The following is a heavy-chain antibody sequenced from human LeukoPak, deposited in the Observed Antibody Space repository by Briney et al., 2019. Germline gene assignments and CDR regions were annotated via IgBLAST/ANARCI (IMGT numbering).Heavy chain of an antibody. D-gene: IGHD4-23*01. CDR3: AKSFAWLLVSDY. J-gene: IGHJ4*02. V-gene: IGHV3-30*02. CDR1: GFTFSSYG. Sequence: GGSLSLSCAASGFTFSSYGMHWVRQAPGKGLEWVAFIRYDGSNKYYADSVKGRFTISRDNSKNTLYLQMNSLRAEDTAVYYCAKSFAWLLVSDYWGQGTLVTVSS. CDR2: IRYDGSNK.